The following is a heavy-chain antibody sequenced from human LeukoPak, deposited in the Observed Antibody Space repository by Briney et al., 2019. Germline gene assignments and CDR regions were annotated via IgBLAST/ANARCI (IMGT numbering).Heavy chain of an antibody. V-gene: IGHV1-69*13. Sequence: GASVKVSCKASGGTFSSYAISWVRQAPGQGLEWMGGIIPIFGTANYAQKFQGRVTITADESTSTAYMELSSLRSEDTAVYYCARVQYSGSYDAFDIWGQGTMVTVSS. CDR1: GGTFSSYA. J-gene: IGHJ3*02. D-gene: IGHD1-26*01. CDR2: IIPIFGTA. CDR3: ARVQYSGSYDAFDI.